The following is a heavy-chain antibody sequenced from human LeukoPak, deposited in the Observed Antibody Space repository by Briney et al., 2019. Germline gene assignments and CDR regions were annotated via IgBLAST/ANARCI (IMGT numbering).Heavy chain of an antibody. V-gene: IGHV3-21*06. CDR1: GFLFVGHA. J-gene: IGHJ4*02. CDR2: IHSSATYI. Sequence: GGSLRLSCAASGFLFVGHAMVWIRQAPGKGLECVSSIHSSATYITYADAVRGRFTLSSNNDKNSIFFDMNDLRAEDTDVYYCARAAIRVDFFDYWGQGTLVAVSS. D-gene: IGHD2-2*01. CDR3: ARAAIRVDFFDY.